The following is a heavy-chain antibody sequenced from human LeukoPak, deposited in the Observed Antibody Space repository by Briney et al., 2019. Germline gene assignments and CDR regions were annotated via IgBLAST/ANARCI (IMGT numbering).Heavy chain of an antibody. CDR2: LSSSGNA. V-gene: IGHV3-48*03. D-gene: IGHD1-26*01. CDR1: GFSFSDHE. Sequence: GGSLRLSCAASGFSFSDHEMNWVRQAPGKGLEWISYLSSSGNAYYADSVKGRFTISRDNSKNSLYLQMASLRADDTAVYYYASGRGSYSPDYWGQGTLVTVSS. J-gene: IGHJ4*02. CDR3: ASGRGSYSPDY.